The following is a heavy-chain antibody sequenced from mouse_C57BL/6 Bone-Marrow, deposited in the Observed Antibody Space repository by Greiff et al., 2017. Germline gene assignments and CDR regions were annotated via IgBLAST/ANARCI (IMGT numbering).Heavy chain of an antibody. CDR3: ARSGPLGRSFDY. Sequence: VQLQQSGAELVKPGASVKMSCKASGYTFTSYWITWVKQRPGQGLEWIGDIYPTSGRTNYNEKFKSKAILTVDTSSNTAYMQLSSLTSEASAVFYCARSGPLGRSFDYWGQGTTLTVSS. CDR2: IYPTSGRT. D-gene: IGHD4-1*01. V-gene: IGHV1-55*01. J-gene: IGHJ2*01. CDR1: GYTFTSYW.